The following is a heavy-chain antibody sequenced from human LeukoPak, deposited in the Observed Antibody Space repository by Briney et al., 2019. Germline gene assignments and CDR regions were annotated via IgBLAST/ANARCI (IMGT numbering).Heavy chain of an antibody. V-gene: IGHV4-59*08. CDR2: ISYSGST. D-gene: IGHD3-22*01. CDR3: ARSPYYDSDGYQFEN. CDR1: GGSISLYY. Sequence: SETLSLTCTVSGGSISLYYWIWVRQPPGKGLEWIAYISYSGSTNYNPALKSRVTISVDTSKSQFSLRLSSVTAADTAMYYCARSPYYDSDGYQFENWGEGTLVTVSS. J-gene: IGHJ4*02.